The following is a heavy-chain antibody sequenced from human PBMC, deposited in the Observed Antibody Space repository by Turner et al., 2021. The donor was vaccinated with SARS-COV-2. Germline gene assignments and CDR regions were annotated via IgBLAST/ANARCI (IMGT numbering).Heavy chain of an antibody. CDR1: GYAFTHHG. Sequence: QGQLVQSGAEVKKPGAAVKVSCKASGYAFTHHGISWVRQAPGQGLEWMGWISCYNGDTKYAEKFQGRVTMTKDTSTDTAYMEMTSLRSDDTAVYYCARDPSNTSGRYQYFDYWGQGTLVTVSS. D-gene: IGHD6-19*01. J-gene: IGHJ4*02. CDR2: ISCYNGDT. V-gene: IGHV1-18*01. CDR3: ARDPSNTSGRYQYFDY.